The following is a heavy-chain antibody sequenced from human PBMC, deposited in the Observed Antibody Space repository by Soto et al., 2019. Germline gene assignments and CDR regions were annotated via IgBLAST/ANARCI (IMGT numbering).Heavy chain of an antibody. CDR1: GYTLTELS. CDR2: FDPEDGET. CDR3: ATELYCSGGSCYHAHWFDP. J-gene: IGHJ5*02. Sequence: ASVKVSCKVSGYTLTELSMHWVRQAPGKGLEWMGGFDPEDGETIYAQKFQGRVTMTEDTSTDTAYMELSSLRSEDTAVYYCATELYCSGGSCYHAHWFDPWGQGTLVTVSS. V-gene: IGHV1-24*01. D-gene: IGHD2-15*01.